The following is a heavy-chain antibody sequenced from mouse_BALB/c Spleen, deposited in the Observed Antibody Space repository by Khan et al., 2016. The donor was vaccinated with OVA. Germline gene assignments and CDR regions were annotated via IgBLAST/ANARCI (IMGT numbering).Heavy chain of an antibody. D-gene: IGHD2-1*01. J-gene: IGHJ3*01. V-gene: IGHV3-8*02. Sequence: QLEESGPSLVKPSQTLSLTCSVTGDSITSGYWNWIRKLPGNKLEYMGYISSSGNTYYNPSLKSRISITRDTSKNQYYLQLNSVTTEDTATFYCACELLGFTYWGQGTLVTVSA. CDR3: ACELLGFTY. CDR2: ISSSGNT. CDR1: GDSITSGY.